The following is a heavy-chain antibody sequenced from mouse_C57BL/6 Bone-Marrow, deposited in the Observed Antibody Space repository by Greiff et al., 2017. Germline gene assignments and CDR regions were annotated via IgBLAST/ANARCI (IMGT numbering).Heavy chain of an antibody. J-gene: IGHJ3*01. V-gene: IGHV2-2*01. CDR2: IWSGGST. Sequence: QVQLKQSGPGLVQPSQSLSITCTASGFSLPSYGVHWVRQSPGKGLEWLGGIWSGGSTDYNAAFISRLSISKDNSKSQVFFKMNRLQADDTAIYYGVRSHYYYDGSNAWFAYWGQGTLVTVSA. CDR3: VRSHYYYDGSNAWFAY. CDR1: GFSLPSYG. D-gene: IGHD1-1*01.